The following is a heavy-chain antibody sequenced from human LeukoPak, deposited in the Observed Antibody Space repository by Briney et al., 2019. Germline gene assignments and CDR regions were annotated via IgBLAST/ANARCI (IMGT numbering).Heavy chain of an antibody. CDR1: GFTFSDYY. Sequence: GGSLRLSCAASGFTFSDYYMSWVRQAPGKGLEWVSYISISGSTIYYADSVKGRFTISRDNAKNSLYLQMNSLRAEDTAVYYCAKTLTGYSSSWYSVGDYWGQGTLVTVSS. D-gene: IGHD6-13*01. CDR2: ISISGSTI. V-gene: IGHV3-11*04. CDR3: AKTLTGYSSSWYSVGDY. J-gene: IGHJ4*02.